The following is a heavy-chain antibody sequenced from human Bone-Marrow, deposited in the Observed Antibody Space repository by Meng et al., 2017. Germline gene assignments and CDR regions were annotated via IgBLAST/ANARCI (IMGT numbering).Heavy chain of an antibody. D-gene: IGHD3-16*01. CDR1: GFIFSSYG. CDR2: IWYDGSNK. V-gene: IGHV3-33*01. J-gene: IGHJ4*02. Sequence: GESLKISCAASGFIFSSYGMHWVRQAPGKGLGWVAVIWYDGSNKYYADSVKGRFTISRDNAKNSLFLQMSSLRAEDTALYYCARIPVKEREITTFGYWGQGTLVTVSS. CDR3: ARIPVKEREITTFGY.